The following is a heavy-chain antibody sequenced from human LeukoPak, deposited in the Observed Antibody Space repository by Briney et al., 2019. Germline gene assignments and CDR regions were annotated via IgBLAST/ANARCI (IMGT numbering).Heavy chain of an antibody. CDR3: ARERRLPAAGRWRVPGRGTTFDY. CDR2: INRSGNT. Sequence: PSETLSLTCAVYGGSFSDYYWSWIRQPPGKGLEWIGEINRSGNTNYNPSLKSRVTISVDTSKNQFSLKLSSVTAADTAVYFRARERRLPAAGRWRVPGRGTTFDYWGQGILVTVSS. CDR1: GGSFSDYY. D-gene: IGHD6-13*01. V-gene: IGHV4-34*01. J-gene: IGHJ4*02.